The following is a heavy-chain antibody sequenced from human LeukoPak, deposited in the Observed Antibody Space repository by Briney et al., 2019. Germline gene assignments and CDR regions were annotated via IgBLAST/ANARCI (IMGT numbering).Heavy chain of an antibody. J-gene: IGHJ3*02. V-gene: IGHV4-59*11. Sequence: SGTLSLTRAAPYDSFSSHYRAWIRQPPGKGLGWIGYISYIGTTNHNPSLKSRVTISIDTSKNQFSLKLSSVTAADTAVYYCARDLVTVTKGFDIWGQGTMVSVSS. CDR2: ISYIGTT. CDR3: ARDLVTVTKGFDI. CDR1: YDSFSSHY. D-gene: IGHD4-17*01.